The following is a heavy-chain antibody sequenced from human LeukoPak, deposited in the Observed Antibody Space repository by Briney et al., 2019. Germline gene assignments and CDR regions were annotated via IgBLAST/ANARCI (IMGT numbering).Heavy chain of an antibody. CDR1: GYTFTSYY. CDR3: ARASYGSGSYHERYNWFGP. D-gene: IGHD3-10*01. J-gene: IGHJ5*02. CDR2: INPSGGST. Sequence: GASVKVSCKASGYTFTSYYMHWVRQAPGQGLEWMGIINPSGGSTSYAQKFQGRVTMTRDTSTSTVYMELSSLRSEDTAVYYCARASYGSGSYHERYNWFGPWGQGTLVTVSS. V-gene: IGHV1-46*01.